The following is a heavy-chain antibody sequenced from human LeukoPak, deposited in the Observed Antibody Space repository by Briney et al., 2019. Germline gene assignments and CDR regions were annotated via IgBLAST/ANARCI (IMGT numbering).Heavy chain of an antibody. V-gene: IGHV4-39*07. J-gene: IGHJ4*02. Sequence: PSETLSLTCTVSGGSISSDSYYWAWIRQSPGKGLEWIGSGYYTGITYYKSSLKSRVTIAVDTSKNQFSLKLSSVTAADTAVYYCARGEPPLAAAHGLFDYWGQGTLVTVSS. D-gene: IGHD6-13*01. CDR3: ARGEPPLAAAHGLFDY. CDR2: GYYTGIT. CDR1: GGSISSDSYY.